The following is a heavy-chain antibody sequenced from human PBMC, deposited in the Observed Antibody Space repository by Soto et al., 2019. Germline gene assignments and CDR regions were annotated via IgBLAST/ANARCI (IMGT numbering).Heavy chain of an antibody. D-gene: IGHD1-26*01. CDR2: INPNSGGT. CDR1: GYTFTGYY. Sequence: ASVKVSCKASGYTFTGYYMHWVLQAPGQGLEWMGWINPNSGGTNYAQKFQGWVTMTRDTSISTAYMELSRLRSDDTAVYCCARYGGATSYDYWGQGTLVTVSS. V-gene: IGHV1-2*04. J-gene: IGHJ4*02. CDR3: ARYGGATSYDY.